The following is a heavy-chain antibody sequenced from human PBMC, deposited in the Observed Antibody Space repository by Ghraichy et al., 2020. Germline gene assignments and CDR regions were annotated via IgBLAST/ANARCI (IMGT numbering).Heavy chain of an antibody. CDR2: ISAYNGNT. CDR1: GYTFTSYG. D-gene: IGHD3-16*01. V-gene: IGHV1-18*01. Sequence: ASVKVSCKASGYTFTSYGISWVRQAPGQGLEWMGWISAYNGNTNYAQKLQGRVTMTTDTSTSTAYMELRSLRSDDTAVYYCARIPKAYYDYVWGISTAGGYFDYWGQGTLVTVSS. J-gene: IGHJ4*02. CDR3: ARIPKAYYDYVWGISTAGGYFDY.